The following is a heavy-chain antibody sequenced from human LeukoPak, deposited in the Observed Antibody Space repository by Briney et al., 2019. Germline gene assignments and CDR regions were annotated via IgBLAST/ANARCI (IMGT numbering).Heavy chain of an antibody. Sequence: ASVKVSCKASGYTFTSCDINWVRQATGQGLEWMGWMNPVSGNAGSAQKFQGRVTLTRDTSISTAYMELSSLRSDDTAFYYCARAPMGAAALYWGQGTLVTVSS. CDR1: GYTFTSCD. CDR2: MNPVSGNA. D-gene: IGHD6-13*01. J-gene: IGHJ4*02. V-gene: IGHV1-8*01. CDR3: ARAPMGAAALY.